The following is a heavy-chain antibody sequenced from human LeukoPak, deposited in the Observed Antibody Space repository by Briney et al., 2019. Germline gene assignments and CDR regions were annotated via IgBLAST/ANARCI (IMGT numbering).Heavy chain of an antibody. CDR2: IYTSGDT. CDR1: GDSISSDTYY. D-gene: IGHD3-22*01. CDR3: AGEYRSGYFYVHDAFDM. Sequence: SETLSLTCTVSGDSISSDTYYWNWIRQSAGKGLEWIGRIYTSGDTYYNPSLKSRVTISVDTSKNQFSLKLTSVTAADAAMYYCAGEYRSGYFYVHDAFDMWGQGTMVIVSS. J-gene: IGHJ3*02. V-gene: IGHV4-61*02.